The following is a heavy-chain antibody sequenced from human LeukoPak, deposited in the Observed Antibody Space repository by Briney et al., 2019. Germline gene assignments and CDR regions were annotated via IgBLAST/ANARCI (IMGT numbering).Heavy chain of an antibody. V-gene: IGHV3-11*01. CDR1: GFTFSDYY. CDR2: ISSSGSTI. Sequence: GGSLRLSCAASGFTFSDYYMSWIRQAPGKGLEWVSYISSSGSTIYYADSVKGRFTISRDNAKNSMYLQMNSLRAEDTAVYYCASEDYYGSGSYGGYWGQGTLVTVSS. D-gene: IGHD3-10*01. J-gene: IGHJ4*02. CDR3: ASEDYYGSGSYGGY.